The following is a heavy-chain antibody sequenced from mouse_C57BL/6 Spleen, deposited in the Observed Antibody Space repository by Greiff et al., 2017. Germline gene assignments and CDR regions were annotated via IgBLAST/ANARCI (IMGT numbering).Heavy chain of an antibody. Sequence: EVQLQESGPGLVKPSQSLSLTCSVTGYSITSGYYWNWIRQFPGNKLEWMGYISYDGSNNYNPSLKNRISITRDTSKNQFFLKLNSVTTEDTATYYCARDYYDYFFDYWGQGTTLTVSS. D-gene: IGHD2-4*01. V-gene: IGHV3-6*01. CDR3: ARDYYDYFFDY. J-gene: IGHJ2*01. CDR1: GYSITSGYY. CDR2: ISYDGSN.